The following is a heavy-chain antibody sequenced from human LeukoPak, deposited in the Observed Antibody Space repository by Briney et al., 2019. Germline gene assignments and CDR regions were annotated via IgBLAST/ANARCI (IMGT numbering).Heavy chain of an antibody. CDR2: IRYDGSNK. Sequence: GGSLRLSCAASGFTFSSYGRYWVRQAPGKGLEWVAFIRYDGSNKYYADSVKGRFTISRDNSKNTLYLQMNSLRAEDTAVYYCAKGSVSRYSGTDFDYWGQGTLVTVSS. CDR1: GFTFSSYG. V-gene: IGHV3-30*02. J-gene: IGHJ4*02. D-gene: IGHD1-26*01. CDR3: AKGSVSRYSGTDFDY.